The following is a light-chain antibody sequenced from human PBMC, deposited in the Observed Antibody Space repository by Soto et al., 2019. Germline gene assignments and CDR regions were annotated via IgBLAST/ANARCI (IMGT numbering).Light chain of an antibody. CDR2: DAS. V-gene: IGKV3-11*01. CDR1: QNVDSY. CDR3: QQRRDWPLT. J-gene: IGKJ4*01. Sequence: EIVLTQSPATLSLSPGEGATLSCRTSQNVDSYLAWFQQKPGQSPRLLIYDASNRATGIPARFSGSGSGTDFTLTISSLEPDDFAVYYCQQRRDWPLTFGGGTKVEIK.